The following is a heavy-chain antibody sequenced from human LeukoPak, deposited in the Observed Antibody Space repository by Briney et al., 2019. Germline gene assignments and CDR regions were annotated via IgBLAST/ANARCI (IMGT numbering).Heavy chain of an antibody. Sequence: PGGSLRLSCSASAFTFSMYWMTWVRQAPGKGLKWVATIKEDGSDKYYVDSVRGRFTISRDNAENSLYLQMNSLTAEDTALYYCVRDGIRDIPGVITIRYDYWGQGTLVTVSS. CDR2: IKEDGSDK. V-gene: IGHV3-7*05. CDR3: VRDGIRDIPGVITIRYDY. D-gene: IGHD3-10*01. CDR1: AFTFSMYW. J-gene: IGHJ4*02.